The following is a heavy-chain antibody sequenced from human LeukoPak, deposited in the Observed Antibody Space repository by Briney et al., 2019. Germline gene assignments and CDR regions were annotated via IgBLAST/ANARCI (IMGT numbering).Heavy chain of an antibody. J-gene: IGHJ4*02. CDR3: ANKPPGYSYGLPTH. CDR1: GFTFSSYS. V-gene: IGHV3-21*04. D-gene: IGHD5-18*01. Sequence: GGSLRLSCAASGFTFSSYSMNWVRQAPGKGLEWVSSISSSSSYIYYADSVKGQFTISRDNAKNSLYLQMNSLRAEDTAVYYCANKPPGYSYGLPTHWGQGTLVTVSS. CDR2: ISSSSSYI.